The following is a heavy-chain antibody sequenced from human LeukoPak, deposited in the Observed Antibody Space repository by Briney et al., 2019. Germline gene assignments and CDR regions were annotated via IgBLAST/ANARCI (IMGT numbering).Heavy chain of an antibody. CDR1: GGSISSGDYY. CDR3: ARGINDYGGNSYYYYYYMDV. CDR2: IYYSGST. V-gene: IGHV4-30-4*02. J-gene: IGHJ6*03. D-gene: IGHD4-23*01. Sequence: SETLSLTCTVSGGSISSGDYYWSWIRQPPGKGLEWIGYIYYSGSTYCNPSPKSRVTISVDPSKNQFSLKLSSVTAADTAVYYCARGINDYGGNSYYYYYYMDVWGKGTTVTVSS.